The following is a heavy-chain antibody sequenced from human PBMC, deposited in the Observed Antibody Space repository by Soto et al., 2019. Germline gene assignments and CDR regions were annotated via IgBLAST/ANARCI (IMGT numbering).Heavy chain of an antibody. Sequence: QVQLQESGPGLVKPSQTLSLTCTVSGGSITSSCYYWSWIRQHPGEGLEWIGFTSNSGSTSYNPSLKSRVTISVDTSSTRFSLNLKSVTAADTAVYYCASGGGSTKVDYWAQGTLVTVSP. V-gene: IGHV4-31*03. J-gene: IGHJ4*02. CDR2: TSNSGST. D-gene: IGHD2-2*01. CDR1: GGSITSSCYY. CDR3: ASGGGSTKVDY.